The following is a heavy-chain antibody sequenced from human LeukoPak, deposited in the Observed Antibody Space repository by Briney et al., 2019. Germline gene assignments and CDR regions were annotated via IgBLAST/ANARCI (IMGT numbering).Heavy chain of an antibody. V-gene: IGHV3-48*03. D-gene: IGHD3-10*01. Sequence: PGGSLRLSCAASGFSFSSYEMNWVRQGPGKGLEWVSYISGSGSTIYYADSVKGRFTISRDNAKNSLYLQMNSLRAEDTAVYYCARDEIRTGAFDIWGQGTTVTASS. CDR2: ISGSGSTI. CDR1: GFSFSSYE. J-gene: IGHJ3*02. CDR3: ARDEIRTGAFDI.